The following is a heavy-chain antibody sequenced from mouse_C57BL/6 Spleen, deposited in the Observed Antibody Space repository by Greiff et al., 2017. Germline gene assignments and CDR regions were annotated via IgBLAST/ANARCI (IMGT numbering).Heavy chain of an antibody. CDR2: IDPSDSYT. V-gene: IGHV1-69*01. CDR1: GYTFTSYW. CDR3: ARGGELSFDY. J-gene: IGHJ2*01. Sequence: VQLQQPGAELVMPGASVKLSCKASGYTFTSYWMHWVKQRPGQGLEWIGEIDPSDSYTNYNQKFKGKSTLTVDKSCSTAYMQLSSLTSEDSAVYYCARGGELSFDYWGQGTTLTVSS.